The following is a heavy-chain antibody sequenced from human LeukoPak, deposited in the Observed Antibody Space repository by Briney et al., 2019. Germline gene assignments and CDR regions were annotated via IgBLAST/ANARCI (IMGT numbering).Heavy chain of an antibody. CDR1: GFPFSSYS. J-gene: IGHJ4*02. V-gene: IGHV3-48*01. Sequence: GGSLRLSCAASGFPFSSYSMNWVRQAPGTVLVWVSYISASGSNIYYLDSVKGRFTVSRDNAMNSLFLQMDRPRAEETAVYYCVRVKGTYFDFWGQGTLVTVSS. CDR3: VRVKGTYFDF. CDR2: ISASGSNI.